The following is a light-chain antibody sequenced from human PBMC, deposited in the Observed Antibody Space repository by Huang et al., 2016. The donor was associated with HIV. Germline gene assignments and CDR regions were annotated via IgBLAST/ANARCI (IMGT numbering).Light chain of an antibody. Sequence: DIQMTQSPSSLSASIGDRVTMTCRASHNINSNLNWYQQKPGKAPKLLISVATYLASDDPSRFRGSGSGTHFTLTIDGLQPEDLATYFCQQSQNTPWTFGQGSRLEIK. CDR3: QQSQNTPWT. V-gene: IGKV1-39*01. CDR1: HNINSN. J-gene: IGKJ1*01. CDR2: VAT.